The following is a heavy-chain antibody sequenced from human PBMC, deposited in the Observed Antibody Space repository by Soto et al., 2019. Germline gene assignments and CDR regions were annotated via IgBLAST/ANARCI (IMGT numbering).Heavy chain of an antibody. CDR2: IIPIFGTA. J-gene: IGHJ6*02. V-gene: IGHV1-69*06. D-gene: IGHD3-16*02. Sequence: QVQLVQSGAEVKKPGSSVTVSCKASGGTFSSYAISWVRQAPGQGLEWMGGIIPIFGTANYAQKFQGRVMITADKSTSTAYMELSSLRSEDTAVYYCARGGGAIDYYYYGMDVWGQGTTVTVSS. CDR3: ARGGGAIDYYYYGMDV. CDR1: GGTFSSYA.